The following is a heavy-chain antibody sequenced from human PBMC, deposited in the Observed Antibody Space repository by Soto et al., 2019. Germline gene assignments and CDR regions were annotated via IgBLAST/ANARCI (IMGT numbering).Heavy chain of an antibody. CDR1: GGSISSSNW. V-gene: IGHV4-4*02. CDR3: ARGGDCSSTSCYFYAFDI. CDR2: IYHSGST. D-gene: IGHD2-2*01. J-gene: IGHJ3*02. Sequence: PSETLSLTCAVSGGSISSSNWCSWVRQPPGKGLEWIGEIYHSGSTNYNPSLKSRVTISVDKSKNQFSLKLSSVTAADTAVYYCARGGDCSSTSCYFYAFDIWGQGTMVTVSS.